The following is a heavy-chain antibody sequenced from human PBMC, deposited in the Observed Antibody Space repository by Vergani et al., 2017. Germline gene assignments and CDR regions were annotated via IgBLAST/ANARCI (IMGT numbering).Heavy chain of an antibody. Sequence: QVQLQESGPGLVKPSQTLSLTCTVSGGSISSGGYYWSWIRQHPGKGLEWIGYIYYSGSTYYNPSLKSRVTISVDTSKNQFSLKLSSVTAADTAVYYCARGSSSWEYQPLFDYWGQGTLVTVSS. D-gene: IGHD6-13*01. V-gene: IGHV4-31*03. J-gene: IGHJ4*02. CDR1: GGSISSGGYY. CDR3: ARGSSSWEYQPLFDY. CDR2: IYYSGST.